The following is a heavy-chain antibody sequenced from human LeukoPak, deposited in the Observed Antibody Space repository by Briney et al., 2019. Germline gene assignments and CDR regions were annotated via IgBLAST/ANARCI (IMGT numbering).Heavy chain of an antibody. D-gene: IGHD3-16*02. Sequence: GRSLRLSCAASGFTFDNYAMHWVRQAPGKGLEWVSGISWNSGSTAYADSVKGRFSISRDNAKKSLYLQMNSLRAEDTALYYCTKDMVLSSLGDLSWTFDYWGQGTLVTVSS. V-gene: IGHV3-9*01. CDR2: ISWNSGST. J-gene: IGHJ4*02. CDR1: GFTFDNYA. CDR3: TKDMVLSSLGDLSWTFDY.